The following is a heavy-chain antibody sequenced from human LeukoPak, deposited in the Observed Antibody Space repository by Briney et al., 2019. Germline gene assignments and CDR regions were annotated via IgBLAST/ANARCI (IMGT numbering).Heavy chain of an antibody. Sequence: GGSLRLSCAASGFTFSNYAMSWASHAPGKGLECGSGISGSGGSTYYADSVKGRFTISRDNSKNTLYLQMHRLRVEDTAVYYCAKDFWSDMVTTPNFDYWGQGTLVTVSS. D-gene: IGHD4-17*01. CDR2: ISGSGGST. CDR3: AKDFWSDMVTTPNFDY. CDR1: GFTFSNYA. V-gene: IGHV3-23*01. J-gene: IGHJ4*02.